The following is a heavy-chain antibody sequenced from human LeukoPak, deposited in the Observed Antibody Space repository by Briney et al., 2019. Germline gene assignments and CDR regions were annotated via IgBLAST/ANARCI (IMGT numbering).Heavy chain of an antibody. J-gene: IGHJ4*02. V-gene: IGHV1-8*03. Sequence: ASVKVSCKASGYTFTSYDINWVRQATGQGLEWMGWMNPNSGNTGYAQKFQGRVTITRNTSISTAYMELSSLRPEDTAVYYCARDLVDNACDFWGQGTLVTVSS. CDR2: MNPNSGNT. CDR1: GYTFTSYD. CDR3: ARDLVDNACDF. D-gene: IGHD2-8*01.